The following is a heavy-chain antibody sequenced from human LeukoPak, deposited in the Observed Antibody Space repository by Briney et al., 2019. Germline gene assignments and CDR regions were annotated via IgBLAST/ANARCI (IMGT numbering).Heavy chain of an antibody. Sequence: SQTLSLTCTVSGGSISSGDYYWSWIRQPPGKGLEWIGYIYYSGSTYYNPSLKSRVTISVDTSKNQFSLKLSSVTAADTAVYYCARESGGLGEYFDHWGQGTLVTVSS. CDR2: IYYSGST. D-gene: IGHD3-16*01. CDR3: ARESGGLGEYFDH. CDR1: GGSISSGDYY. J-gene: IGHJ4*02. V-gene: IGHV4-30-4*08.